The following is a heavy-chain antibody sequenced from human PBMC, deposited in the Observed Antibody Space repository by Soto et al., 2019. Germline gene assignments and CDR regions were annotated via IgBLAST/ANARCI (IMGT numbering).Heavy chain of an antibody. V-gene: IGHV3-53*01. CDR3: SRDRYGMDV. Sequence: GGSLRLSCAASGFTVSSYYMSCVRHAPGKGLEWVSVIYSGGSTYYSDSVKGRFASSRDNSKNQLHLPMNRLRAHGPPVYYLSRDRYGMDVWGQGSTVTVSS. J-gene: IGHJ6*02. CDR2: IYSGGST. CDR1: GFTVSSYY.